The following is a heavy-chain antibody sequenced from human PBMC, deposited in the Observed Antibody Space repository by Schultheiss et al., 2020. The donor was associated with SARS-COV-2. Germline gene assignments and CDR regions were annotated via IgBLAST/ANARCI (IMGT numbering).Heavy chain of an antibody. Sequence: GGSLRLSCAASGFIFSGSVMHWVRQASGKGLEWVGRIKSNTDGGTTDYAAPVKGRFTVSRDNSKNTLYLQMNSLRAEDTAVYYCASGGVIGFDPWGQGTLVTVSS. CDR1: GFIFSGSV. CDR2: IKSNTDGGTT. D-gene: IGHD3-3*01. J-gene: IGHJ5*02. V-gene: IGHV3-15*01. CDR3: ASGGVIGFDP.